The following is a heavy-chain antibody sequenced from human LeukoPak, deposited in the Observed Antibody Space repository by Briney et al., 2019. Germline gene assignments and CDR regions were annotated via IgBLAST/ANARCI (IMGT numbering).Heavy chain of an antibody. CDR2: ISGDGGST. D-gene: IGHD6-19*01. V-gene: IGHV3-43*02. CDR3: ARESESSGWYDY. Sequence: GGSLRLSCAAPGFMFHDYAIHWVRQAPGKGLEWVSLISGDGGSTFYADSVKGRFTISRDNSKNSLHLQMNSLRSDDTALYYCARESESSGWYDYWGQGTLVTVSS. J-gene: IGHJ4*02. CDR1: GFMFHDYA.